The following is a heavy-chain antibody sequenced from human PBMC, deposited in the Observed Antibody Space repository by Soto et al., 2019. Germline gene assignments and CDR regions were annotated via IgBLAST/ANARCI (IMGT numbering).Heavy chain of an antibody. CDR2: VSGSGESP. CDR3: AKGNSGWYAYYFDF. CDR1: GFTFRTNA. V-gene: IGHV3-23*01. J-gene: IGHJ4*02. D-gene: IGHD6-19*01. Sequence: EVQLLESGGGLVQPGRSLRLSCAASGFTFRTNAMSWVRQAPGKGLEWVSGVSGSGESPYYADSVRGRFTISRDNSKNTLYLQMSSLKAEDTAVYYCAKGNSGWYAYYFDFWGQGIFVAVSS.